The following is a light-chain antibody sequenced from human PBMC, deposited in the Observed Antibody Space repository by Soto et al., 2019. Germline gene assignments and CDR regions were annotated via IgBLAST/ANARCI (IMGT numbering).Light chain of an antibody. J-gene: IGKJ1*01. CDR2: AAS. Sequence: DIQMTQSPSSLSASVGDRVTITCQASQDITNFLNWYQQKPGKAPKLLIYAASNLETGVPSRFSGGGSGADFTFTISSLQPEDVAKYYCQQYDLLPWTFGQGTKVEIK. CDR1: QDITNF. V-gene: IGKV1-33*01. CDR3: QQYDLLPWT.